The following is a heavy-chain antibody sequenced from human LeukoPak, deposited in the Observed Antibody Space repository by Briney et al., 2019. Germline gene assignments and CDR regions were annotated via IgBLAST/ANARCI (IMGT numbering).Heavy chain of an antibody. CDR2: VYYSGSA. CDR1: GGSISSSSYY. D-gene: IGHD4-11*01. V-gene: IGHV4-61*01. CDR3: ARDGSNWSNDYYHGVDV. J-gene: IGHJ6*02. Sequence: SETLSLTCTVSGGSISSSSYYWSWIRQPPGKGLEWLGYVYYSGSATYNPSLKSRVTISVDTSKNQFSLRLSSVTAADTAVYYCARDGSNWSNDYYHGVDVWGQGTTVTVSS.